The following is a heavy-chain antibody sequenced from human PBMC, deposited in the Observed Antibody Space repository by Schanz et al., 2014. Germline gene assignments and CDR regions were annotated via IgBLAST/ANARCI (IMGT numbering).Heavy chain of an antibody. J-gene: IGHJ4*02. V-gene: IGHV3-23*01. CDR3: AKYRGYYRVSGSYRELEY. D-gene: IGHD3-10*01. Sequence: EVQLLESGGGLVQPGGSLRLSCSASTFTFDHYAMTWVRQIPGKGLEWVSAISASGGTTYYADSVKGRFTISRDNSKNTLYLQMNSLRAEDTAVYYCAKYRGYYRVSGSYRELEYWGQGTLVTVSS. CDR2: ISASGGTT. CDR1: TFTFDHYA.